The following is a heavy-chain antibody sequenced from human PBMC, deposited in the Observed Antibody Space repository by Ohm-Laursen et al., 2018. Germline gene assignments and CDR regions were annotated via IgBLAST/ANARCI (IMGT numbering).Heavy chain of an antibody. J-gene: IGHJ5*02. CDR2: IKSKSDGGIT. CDR3: TTDWFDP. V-gene: IGHV3-15*01. CDR1: GFTFINAW. Sequence: SLRLSCTASGFTFINAWMSWVRQAPGKGLEWVGRIKSKSDGGITDYAAPVKGRFTISRDDSKNTLYLQMNSLKTEDTAVYYCTTDWFDPWGQGTLVTVSS.